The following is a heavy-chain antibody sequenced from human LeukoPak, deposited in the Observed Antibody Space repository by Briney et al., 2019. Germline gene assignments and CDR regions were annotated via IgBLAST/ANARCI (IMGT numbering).Heavy chain of an antibody. CDR2: ISGSGGST. J-gene: IGHJ6*03. CDR1: GFTFSSYA. Sequence: PGGSLRLSCAASGFTFSSYAMSWVRQAPGKGLEWVSAISGSGGSTYYADSVKGRFTISRDNSKNTLYLQMNSLRAEDTAVYYCRAGTTDYYYMDAWGKGTTVTVSS. V-gene: IGHV3-23*01. D-gene: IGHD6-19*01. CDR3: RAGTTDYYYMDA.